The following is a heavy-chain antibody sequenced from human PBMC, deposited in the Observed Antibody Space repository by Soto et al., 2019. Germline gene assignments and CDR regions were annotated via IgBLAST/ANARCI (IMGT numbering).Heavy chain of an antibody. Sequence: EVQVLESGGDLVQPGGSLRLTCAVSGFTFTTSSINWVRQAAGKGLEWVSSISGNGYTTYYADSVTGRFTISTDNSKSTLFLQMNSLRVEDTALYYCAKGVEHSTAYAFETWGQGTMVTVSS. J-gene: IGHJ3*02. D-gene: IGHD5-18*01. CDR1: GFTFTTSS. V-gene: IGHV3-23*01. CDR3: AKGVEHSTAYAFET. CDR2: ISGNGYTT.